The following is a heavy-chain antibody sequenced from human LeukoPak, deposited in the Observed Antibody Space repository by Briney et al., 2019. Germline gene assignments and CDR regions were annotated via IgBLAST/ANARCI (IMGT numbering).Heavy chain of an antibody. D-gene: IGHD3-22*01. V-gene: IGHV4-61*02. CDR1: GGSISSGSYY. CDR3: ARDDTTYYYDSSGNAAFDI. Sequence: SQTLSLTCTVSGGSISSGSYYWSWIRQPAGKGLEWIGRIYTSGSTNYNPSLKSRVTISVDTSKNQFSLKLSSVTAADTAVYYCARDDTTYYYDSSGNAAFDIWGQGTMVTVSS. J-gene: IGHJ3*02. CDR2: IYTSGST.